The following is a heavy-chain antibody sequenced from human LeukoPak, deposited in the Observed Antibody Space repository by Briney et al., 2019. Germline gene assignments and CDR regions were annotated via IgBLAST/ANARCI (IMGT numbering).Heavy chain of an antibody. CDR1: GFTFSSYS. Sequence: PGGSLRLSCAASGFTFSSYSMNWVRQAPGKGREWVSAISGDSRHIYYADSVRGRFTFSRHNAENSLHLEMNSQRGEHSGVFYCARAPTVLVGYCSSSSCQADYWGQGTLVTVSS. CDR3: ARAPTVLVGYCSSSSCQADY. V-gene: IGHV3-21*01. CDR2: ISGDSRHI. J-gene: IGHJ4*02. D-gene: IGHD2-2*01.